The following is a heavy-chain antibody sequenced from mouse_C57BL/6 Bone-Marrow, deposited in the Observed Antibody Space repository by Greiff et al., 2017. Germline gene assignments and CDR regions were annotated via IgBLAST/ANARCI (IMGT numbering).Heavy chain of an antibody. Sequence: EVHLVESGGGLVQPGGSLSLSCAASGFTFTDYYMSWVRQPPGKALEWLGFIRNKANGYTTEYSASVKGRFTISRDNSQSILYLQMNALRAEDSATYYCARSSITGPCAYWGQGSLVTVS. CDR3: ARSSITGPCAY. D-gene: IGHD4-1*01. V-gene: IGHV7-3*01. CDR2: IRNKANGYTT. J-gene: IGHJ3*01. CDR1: GFTFTDYY.